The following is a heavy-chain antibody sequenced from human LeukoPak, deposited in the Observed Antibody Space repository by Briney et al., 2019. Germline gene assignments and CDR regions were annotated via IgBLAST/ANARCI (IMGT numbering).Heavy chain of an antibody. D-gene: IGHD1-26*01. J-gene: IGHJ4*02. V-gene: IGHV3-53*01. CDR1: GFTFSSNF. CDR3: ARGLVTLDY. CDR2: IHSGGST. Sequence: GGSLRLSCAASGFTFSSNFMTWVRQAPGKGLEWVSVIHSGGSTYYADSVKGRFTISRDNSKNTLYLQMNSLRAEDTAVYYCARGLVTLDYWGQGTLVTVSS.